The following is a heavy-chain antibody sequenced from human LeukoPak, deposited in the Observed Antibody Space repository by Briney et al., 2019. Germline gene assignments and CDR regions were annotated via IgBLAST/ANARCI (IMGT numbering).Heavy chain of an antibody. CDR2: IYHSGST. J-gene: IGHJ4*02. CDR1: GGSISSGGYS. D-gene: IGHD3-10*01. CDR3: ARRGVRGVPFDY. V-gene: IGHV4-30-2*01. Sequence: SETLSLTCAVSGGSISSGGYSWSWIRQPPGKGLEWIGYIYHSGSTYYNPSLKSRVTISVDRSKNQFSLKLSSVTAADTAVYYCARRGVRGVPFDYWGQGTLVTVSS.